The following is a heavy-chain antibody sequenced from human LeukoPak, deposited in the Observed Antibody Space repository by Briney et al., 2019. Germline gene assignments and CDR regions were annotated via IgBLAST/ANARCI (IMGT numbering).Heavy chain of an antibody. CDR3: AKATQRYCTGGTCYPLDY. CDR1: GFTFGNYA. CDR2: ITDIGKNT. D-gene: IGHD2-8*02. V-gene: IGHV3-23*01. J-gene: IGHJ4*02. Sequence: GGSLRLSCAASGFTFGNYAMAWVRQSPGKGLEWVSCITDIGKNTYHTDSVKGRFTISRDNSRNTLSLQMNSLRVEDTAVYYCAKATQRYCTGGTCYPLDYWGQGTLVTVSS.